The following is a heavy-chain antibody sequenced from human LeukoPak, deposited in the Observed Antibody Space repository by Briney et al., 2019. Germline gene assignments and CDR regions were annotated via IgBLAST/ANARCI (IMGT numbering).Heavy chain of an antibody. D-gene: IGHD3-10*01. J-gene: IGHJ4*02. CDR3: ARALGSSLDY. Sequence: PGGSLRLSCAASGFSFSTSWTHWVRQAPGKGLVWVSRINDDGSRTTSADSVKGRFTISRDNAKNTVYLQMNSLRAEDTAVYYCARALGSSLDYWGQGTLLIVSS. CDR2: INDDGSRT. V-gene: IGHV3-74*03. CDR1: GFSFSTSW.